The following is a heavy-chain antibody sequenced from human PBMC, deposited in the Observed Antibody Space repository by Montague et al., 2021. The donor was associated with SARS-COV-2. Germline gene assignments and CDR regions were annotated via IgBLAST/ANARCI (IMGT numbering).Heavy chain of an antibody. CDR3: ARGTKRLFTYDYDSSGYASDY. J-gene: IGHJ4*02. CDR1: GGSFSGYY. CDR2: INHSGST. V-gene: IGHV4-34*01. D-gene: IGHD3-22*01. Sequence: SETLSLTCAVYGGSFSGYYWSWIRQPPGKGLEWIGEINHSGSTNYNPSLKSRVTISVDTSKNQFSLKLSSVTAADTAVYYCARGTKRLFTYDYDSSGYASDYWGQGTLVTVSS.